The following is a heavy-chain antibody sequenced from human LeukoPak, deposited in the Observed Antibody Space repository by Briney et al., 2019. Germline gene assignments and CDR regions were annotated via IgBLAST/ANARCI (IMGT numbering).Heavy chain of an antibody. CDR2: IYSGGRT. V-gene: IGHV3-66*02. J-gene: IGHJ4*02. D-gene: IGHD5-24*01. CDR3: ARAYNSDY. CDR1: GFTLSSNY. Sequence: GGSLRLSCAASGFTLSSNYMSWVGQAPGKGGEWGSVIYSGGRTKYTEYVTGRFTISRDNSKNTLYLQMNSLRAEDTAVYYCARAYNSDYWGQGTLVTVSS.